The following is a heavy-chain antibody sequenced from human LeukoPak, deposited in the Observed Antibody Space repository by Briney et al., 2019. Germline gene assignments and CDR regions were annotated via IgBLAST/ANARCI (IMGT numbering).Heavy chain of an antibody. CDR3: ARRADIVVVPAAFDY. J-gene: IGHJ4*02. D-gene: IGHD2-2*01. CDR2: IYYSGST. Sequence: SETLSLTCTVSGGSISSYYWSWIRQPPGKGLEWIGYIYYSGSTYYNPSLKSRVTISVDTSKNQFSLKLSSVTAADTAVYYCARRADIVVVPAAFDYWGQGTLVTVSS. V-gene: IGHV4-59*08. CDR1: GGSISSYY.